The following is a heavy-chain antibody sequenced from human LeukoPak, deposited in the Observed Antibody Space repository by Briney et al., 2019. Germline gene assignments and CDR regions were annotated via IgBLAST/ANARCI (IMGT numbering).Heavy chain of an antibody. CDR1: GGTFSSYA. V-gene: IGHV1-8*03. CDR2: MNPNSGNT. CDR3: ARGRSWYSFYNWFDP. D-gene: IGHD6-13*01. Sequence: ASVKVSCKASGGTFSSYAISWVRQATGQGLEWMGWMNPNSGNTGYAQKFQGRVTNTRNTSISTAYMELSSLRSEDTAVYYCARGRSWYSFYNWFDPWGQGTLVTVSS. J-gene: IGHJ5*02.